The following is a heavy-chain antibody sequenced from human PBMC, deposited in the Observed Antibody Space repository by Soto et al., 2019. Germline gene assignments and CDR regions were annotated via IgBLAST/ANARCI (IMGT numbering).Heavy chain of an antibody. Sequence: QLQLQESGPGLVKTSETLSLTCTVSGGSISSSSYYWGWIRQPPGKGLEWIGSIYYSGSTYYNPSLKSRVTISVDTSKNQFSLKLSSVTAADTAVYYCASSGYSSSWGWFDPWGQGTLVTVSS. CDR2: IYYSGST. D-gene: IGHD6-13*01. J-gene: IGHJ5*02. CDR1: GGSISSSSYY. CDR3: ASSGYSSSWGWFDP. V-gene: IGHV4-39*01.